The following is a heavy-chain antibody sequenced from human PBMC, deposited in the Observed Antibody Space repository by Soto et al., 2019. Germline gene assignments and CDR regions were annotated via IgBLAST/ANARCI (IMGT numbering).Heavy chain of an antibody. CDR2: INANSGGT. V-gene: IGHV1-2*02. J-gene: IGHJ4*02. CDR3: ARGPAYYDPRLSYRGIDH. CDR1: GYTFTGYV. D-gene: IGHD3-16*01. Sequence: GASVKVSCKGCGYTFTGYVVHLVKQAPGQGLEWRGWINANSGGTNYGQKFQGRVMMTRYTSIRTAYMELSRLTSDDTALYSCARGPAYYDPRLSYRGIDHWGPGPLLTVS.